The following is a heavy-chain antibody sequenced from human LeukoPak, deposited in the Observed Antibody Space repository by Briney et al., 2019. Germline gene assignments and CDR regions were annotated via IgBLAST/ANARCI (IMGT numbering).Heavy chain of an antibody. CDR3: AREEYGDYVGY. V-gene: IGHV4-61*02. CDR1: GGSISSGSYY. D-gene: IGHD4-17*01. J-gene: IGHJ4*02. Sequence: SETLSLTCTVSGGSISSGSYYWSWIRQPAGKGLEWIGRIYTSGSTNYNPSLKSRVTISVDTSKNQFSLKLSSVTAADTAVYYCAREEYGDYVGYWGQGTLVTVAS. CDR2: IYTSGST.